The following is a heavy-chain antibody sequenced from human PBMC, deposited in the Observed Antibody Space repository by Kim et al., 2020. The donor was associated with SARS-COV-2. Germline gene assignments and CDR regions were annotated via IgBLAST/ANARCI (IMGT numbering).Heavy chain of an antibody. CDR3: ARSGRYCSSTSCSAFDI. Sequence: QGRVTITRDTSASTAYMELSSLRSEDTAVYYCARSGRYCSSTSCSAFDIWGQGTMVTVSS. D-gene: IGHD2-2*01. V-gene: IGHV1-3*01. J-gene: IGHJ3*02.